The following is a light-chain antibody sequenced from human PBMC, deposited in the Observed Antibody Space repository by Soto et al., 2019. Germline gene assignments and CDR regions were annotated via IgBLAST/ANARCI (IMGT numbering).Light chain of an antibody. CDR1: QSISSW. J-gene: IGKJ1*01. V-gene: IGKV1-5*01. CDR2: DAS. Sequence: DIQMTQSPSILSASVGDRVTITCRASQSISSWLAWYQQKPGKAPKLLIYDASSLKSGVPSRFSGSGSGTEFTLTISSLQPDDFATYYCQQYNTYSAFGQGTKVDIK. CDR3: QQYNTYSA.